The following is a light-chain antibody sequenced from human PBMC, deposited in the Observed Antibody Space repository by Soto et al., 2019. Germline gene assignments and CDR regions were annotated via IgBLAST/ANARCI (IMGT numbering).Light chain of an antibody. CDR2: AAS. V-gene: IGKV1-8*01. J-gene: IGKJ5*01. CDR3: QQYYSYPPT. Sequence: AIRRTQSPSALTAATGCRRTIKKRASQGISSYLAWYQQKPGKAPKLLIYAASTLQSGVPSRFSGSGSGTDFTLTISCLQSEDFATYYCQQYYSYPPTFGQGTRLEIK. CDR1: QGISSY.